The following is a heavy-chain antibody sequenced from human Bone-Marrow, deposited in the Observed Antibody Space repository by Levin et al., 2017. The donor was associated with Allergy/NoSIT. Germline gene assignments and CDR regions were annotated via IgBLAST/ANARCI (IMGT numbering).Heavy chain of an antibody. CDR2: INSKSVYI. V-gene: IGHV3-21*04. Sequence: NAGGSLRLSCAVSGVTRNNYTLTWVRQPPGKGLEWVSSINSKSVYIHYGDSVKGRFTISRDNSKKLLFLQMNSLRDEDTATYYCASRLTASGGLDVWGHGTTVTVSS. CDR1: GVTRNNYT. D-gene: IGHD6-6*01. J-gene: IGHJ6*02. CDR3: ASRLTASGGLDV.